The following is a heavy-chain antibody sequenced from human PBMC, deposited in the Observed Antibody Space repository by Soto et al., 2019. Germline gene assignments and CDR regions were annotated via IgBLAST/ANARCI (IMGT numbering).Heavy chain of an antibody. CDR1: GGSITSTNW. D-gene: IGHD6-19*01. J-gene: IGHJ4*02. CDR3: ARDRVAAPWYYFDN. V-gene: IGHV4-4*02. Sequence: QVQLQESGPGLVKPTGTLSLTCVVSGGSITSTNWCSWFRKPPGKGLEGIGEIYHRGNIDYNPSLKSRVTISVDKSKNQFSLNLRSVTAADTAVYYCARDRVAAPWYYFDNWGQGILVTVSS. CDR2: IYHRGNI.